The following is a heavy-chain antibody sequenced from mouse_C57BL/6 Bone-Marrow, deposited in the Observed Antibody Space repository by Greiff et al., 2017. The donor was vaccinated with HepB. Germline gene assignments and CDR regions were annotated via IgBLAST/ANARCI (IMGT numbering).Heavy chain of an antibody. J-gene: IGHJ2*01. CDR1: GFTFSDYY. V-gene: IGHV5-12*01. Sequence: EVQLVESGGGLVQPGGSLKLSCAASGFTFSDYYMYWVRQTPEKRLEWVAYISNGGGSTYYQDTVKGRFTISRDNAKNTLYLQMSRLKSEDTAMYYCARRANWYYLDYWGQGTTLTVSS. CDR3: ARRANWYYLDY. D-gene: IGHD4-1*01. CDR2: ISNGGGST.